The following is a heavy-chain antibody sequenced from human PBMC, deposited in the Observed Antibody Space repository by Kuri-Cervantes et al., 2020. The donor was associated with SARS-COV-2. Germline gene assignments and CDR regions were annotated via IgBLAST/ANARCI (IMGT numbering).Heavy chain of an antibody. CDR2: ISSSSSTI. D-gene: IGHD6-6*01. Sequence: LSLTCAASGFTFSSYSMNWVRQASGKGLEWVSYISSSSSTIYYADSVKGRFTISRDNAKNSLYLQMNSLRDEDTPPSPCPPPPPPVPPPPPPPPPPLDYWGQGTLVTVSS. V-gene: IGHV3-48*02. CDR3: PPPPPPVPPPPPPPPPPLDY. J-gene: IGHJ4*02. CDR1: GFTFSSYS.